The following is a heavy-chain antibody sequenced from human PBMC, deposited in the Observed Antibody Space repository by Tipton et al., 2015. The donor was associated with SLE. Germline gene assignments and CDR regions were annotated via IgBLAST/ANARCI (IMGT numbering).Heavy chain of an antibody. J-gene: IGHJ4*02. Sequence: TLSLTCTVSGGSINNSSYYWSWIRQPPGKGLEWIGYIYYSGSTNYNPSLKSRVTISVDTSKNQFSLKLSSVTAADTALYYCARHMITGGEFDYWGQGTLVTVSS. D-gene: IGHD3-16*01. CDR2: IYYSGST. V-gene: IGHV4-61*05. CDR1: GGSINNSSYY. CDR3: ARHMITGGEFDY.